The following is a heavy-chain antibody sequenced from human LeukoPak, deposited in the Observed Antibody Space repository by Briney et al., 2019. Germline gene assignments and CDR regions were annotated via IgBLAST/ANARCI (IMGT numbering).Heavy chain of an antibody. J-gene: IGHJ4*02. Sequence: GGSLRLSCAASGFTFSDYYMTWIRQAPGKGLQWVSYISSSGSTMYYAVSVKGRFTISRDNAKNSLYLQMNSLRAEDTAVYYCAREGAGIHFDYWGQGTLVTVSS. D-gene: IGHD1-14*01. CDR2: ISSSGSTM. CDR3: AREGAGIHFDY. V-gene: IGHV3-11*01. CDR1: GFTFSDYY.